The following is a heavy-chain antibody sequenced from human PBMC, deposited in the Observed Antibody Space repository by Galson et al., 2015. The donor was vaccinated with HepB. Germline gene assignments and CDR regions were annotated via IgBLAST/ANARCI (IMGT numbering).Heavy chain of an antibody. CDR3: ARDIRSWSAYYQSAIVNWFDP. Sequence: SLRLSCAVSGFSLRGFSMDWIRQAPGKGLEWLSYISGSGTYTNYADSVKGRFTISRDNAKNSLYLQMNSLRAEDAAVYYCARDIRSWSAYYQSAIVNWFDPWGQGTLVTVSS. CDR1: GFSLRGFS. J-gene: IGHJ5*02. D-gene: IGHD3-3*01. CDR2: ISGSGTYT. V-gene: IGHV3-11*06.